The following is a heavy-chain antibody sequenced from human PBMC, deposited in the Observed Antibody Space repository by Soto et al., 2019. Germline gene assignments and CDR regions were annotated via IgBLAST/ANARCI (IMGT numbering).Heavy chain of an antibody. D-gene: IGHD3-22*01. CDR1: GFTFSSYA. J-gene: IGHJ4*02. V-gene: IGHV3-23*01. CDR2: ISGSGGST. CDR3: AKDLVYDSSGYYYGFLGF. Sequence: GGSLRLSCAASGFTFSSYAMSWVRQAPGKGLEWVSGISGSGGSTYYADSVKGRFTISRDNSKNTLYLQMNSLRAEDTAVYYCAKDLVYDSSGYYYGFLGFWGQGTLVTVSS.